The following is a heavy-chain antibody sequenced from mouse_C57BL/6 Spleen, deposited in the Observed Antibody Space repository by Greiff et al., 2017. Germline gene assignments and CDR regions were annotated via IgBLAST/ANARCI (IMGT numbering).Heavy chain of an antibody. CDR3: AKRYYCSLYAMDY. CDR1: GYTFTSYW. D-gene: IGHD1-1*01. V-gene: IGHV1-50*01. CDR2: IDPSDSYT. Sequence: QVQLQQPGAELVKPGASVKLSCKASGYTFTSYWMQWVKQRPGQGLELIGEIDPSDSYTNYNQKFNGKATLTVDTSSSTAYMQLSSLTSEDSAVYYCAKRYYCSLYAMDYWGQGTSVTVSS. J-gene: IGHJ4*01.